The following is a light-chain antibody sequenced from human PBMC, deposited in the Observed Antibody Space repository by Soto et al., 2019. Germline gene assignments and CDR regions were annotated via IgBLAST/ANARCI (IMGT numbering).Light chain of an antibody. CDR3: QQRSNWPPL. CDR1: QTVNIF. CDR2: DAS. Sequence: EIVLTQSPATLSLSPGETATLSCRASQTVNIFLAWFQQKPGQAPRLLIYDASKRATGIPARFSGSGSGTDFTLTISSLEPEDFAVYYCQQRSNWPPLFGQGTRLENK. V-gene: IGKV3-11*01. J-gene: IGKJ5*01.